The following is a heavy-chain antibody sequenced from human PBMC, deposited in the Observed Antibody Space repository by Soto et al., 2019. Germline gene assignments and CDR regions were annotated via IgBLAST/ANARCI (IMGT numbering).Heavy chain of an antibody. CDR2: IDPSYSYT. V-gene: IGHV5-10-1*01. D-gene: IGHD6-6*01. J-gene: IGHJ6*02. CDR3: ARHWDPIGYSRSSDYYYYGMDV. CDR1: GYSFTSYW. Sequence: GESLQISCKGSGYSFTSYWISWVRQMPGKGLEWMGRIDPSYSYTNYSPSFQGHVTISADKSISTAYLQWSSLKASDTAMYYCARHWDPIGYSRSSDYYYYGMDVWGQGTTVTVSS.